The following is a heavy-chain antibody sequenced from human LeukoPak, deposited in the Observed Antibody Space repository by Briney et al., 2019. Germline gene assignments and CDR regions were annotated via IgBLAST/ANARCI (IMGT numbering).Heavy chain of an antibody. J-gene: IGHJ4*02. CDR3: ARDSGGSSAVDY. CDR2: ISSNGGST. V-gene: IGHV3-64*01. Sequence: PGGSLRLSCTASGFSFSSYAMYWVRQAPGKGREYVSAISSNGGSTYYANSVKGRFTISRDNSKNTLYLQMGSLRVEDVAVYYCARDSGGSSAVDYWGQGALVTVSS. CDR1: GFSFSSYA. D-gene: IGHD2-15*01.